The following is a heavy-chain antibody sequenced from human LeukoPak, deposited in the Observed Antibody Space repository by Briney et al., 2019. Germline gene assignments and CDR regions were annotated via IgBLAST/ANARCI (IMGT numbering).Heavy chain of an antibody. CDR2: ISAYNGNT. J-gene: IGHJ4*02. Sequence: GASMKVSCKASGYTFTSYGISWVRQAPGQGLEWMGWISAYNGNTNYAQKLQGRVTMTTDTSTSTAYMELRSLRSDDTAVYYCARDMNSSGFGLSYFDYWGQGTLVTVSS. CDR3: ARDMNSSGFGLSYFDY. V-gene: IGHV1-18*01. D-gene: IGHD6-19*01. CDR1: GYTFTSYG.